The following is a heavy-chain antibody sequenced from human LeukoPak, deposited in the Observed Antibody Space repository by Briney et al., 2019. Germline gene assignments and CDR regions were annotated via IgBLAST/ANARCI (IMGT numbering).Heavy chain of an antibody. CDR3: ARDIVVVPAAETTYWFDP. D-gene: IGHD2-2*01. V-gene: IGHV4-34*01. CDR1: GGSFSGYY. CDR2: INHSGST. J-gene: IGHJ5*02. Sequence: PSETLSLTCAVYGGSFSGYYWSLIRQPPGKGLEWIGEINHSGSTNYNPSLKSRVTISVDTSKNQFSLKLSSVTAADTAVYYCARDIVVVPAAETTYWFDPWGQGTLVTVSS.